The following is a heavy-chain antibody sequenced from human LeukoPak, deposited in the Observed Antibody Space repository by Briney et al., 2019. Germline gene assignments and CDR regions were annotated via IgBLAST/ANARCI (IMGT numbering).Heavy chain of an antibody. J-gene: IGHJ5*02. CDR3: ARGRDSSGWYQWFDP. CDR2: INHSGST. V-gene: IGHV4-34*01. CDR1: GGSFSGYY. D-gene: IGHD6-19*01. Sequence: SETLSLTCAVYGGSFSGYYWSWIRQPPGKRLEWIGEINHSGSTNYNPSLKSRVTISVDTSKNQFSLKLSSVTAADTAVYYCARGRDSSGWYQWFDPWGQGTLVTVSS.